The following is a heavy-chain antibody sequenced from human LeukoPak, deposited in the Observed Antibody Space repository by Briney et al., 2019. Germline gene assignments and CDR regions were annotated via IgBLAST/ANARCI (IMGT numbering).Heavy chain of an antibody. V-gene: IGHV1-2*02. J-gene: IGHJ1*01. D-gene: IGHD2-8*01. CDR2: INPNSGGT. CDR3: ARGKEVYEQYFQK. Sequence: GASVKVSCKASGYTFTGYYMHWVRQAPGQGLEWMGWINPNSGGTNYAQKVQGRVTMTRATTISTAYMERSRLRADDTAVYYCARGKEVYEQYFQKWGQGTLVTVSS. CDR1: GYTFTGYY.